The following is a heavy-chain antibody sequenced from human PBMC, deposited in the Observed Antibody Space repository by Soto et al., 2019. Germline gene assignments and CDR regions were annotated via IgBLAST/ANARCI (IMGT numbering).Heavy chain of an antibody. CDR2: MSYDGSNK. Sequence: QVQLVESGGGVVQPGMALRLSCAASGFTFSSYCMHWVRQAPGKGLEWEAVMSYDGSNKYYADSVKGRLTLSRDNSTTTLYLQINSLRAEDTAVYYCAKDQGAGTVPRYYFDYWGQGTLVTVSS. J-gene: IGHJ4*02. D-gene: IGHD1-1*01. CDR3: AKDQGAGTVPRYYFDY. CDR1: GFTFSSYC. V-gene: IGHV3-30*18.